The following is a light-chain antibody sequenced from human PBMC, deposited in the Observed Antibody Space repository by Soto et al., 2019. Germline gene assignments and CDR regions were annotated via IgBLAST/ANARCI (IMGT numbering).Light chain of an antibody. CDR1: SSDVGSYNL. J-gene: IGLJ1*01. Sequence: QSVLTQPASVSGSPGQSITISCTGTSSDVGSYNLVSWYQQHPGKAPKLMIYEGSKRPSGVSHRLSGSKSGNTASLTISGLHAEDDADYYCCSSSGSSTWVFGTGTKLTVL. V-gene: IGLV2-23*01. CDR2: EGS. CDR3: CSSSGSSTWV.